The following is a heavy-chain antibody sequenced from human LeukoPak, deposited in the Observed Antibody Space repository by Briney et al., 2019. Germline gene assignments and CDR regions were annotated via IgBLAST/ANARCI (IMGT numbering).Heavy chain of an antibody. CDR3: ARDLLCGGDCFLFQH. CDR2: VHYTGST. J-gene: IGHJ1*01. Sequence: VTPSETLSLTCTVYGGSISSYYWSWIRQPPGRGLEWIGYVHYTGSTNYNPSLGSGVSISVDTSKSQFSLKLYSVTAADTAVYYCARDLLCGGDCFLFQHWGQGTLVTVSS. V-gene: IGHV4-59*01. D-gene: IGHD2-21*02. CDR1: GGSISSYY.